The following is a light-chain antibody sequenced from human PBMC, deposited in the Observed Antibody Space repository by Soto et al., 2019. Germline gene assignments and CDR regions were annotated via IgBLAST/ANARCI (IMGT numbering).Light chain of an antibody. Sequence: EIVLTQSPGTLSLSLGERATLSCRASQSVSSNYLAWYQQKPGQAPRLLIYGTSSRATGIPDRFSGSGSGTDFTLTINRLEHEDFAVYYCQQYGNSPRYSFGQGTKLEIK. V-gene: IGKV3-20*01. CDR1: QSVSSNY. J-gene: IGKJ2*03. CDR3: QQYGNSPRYS. CDR2: GTS.